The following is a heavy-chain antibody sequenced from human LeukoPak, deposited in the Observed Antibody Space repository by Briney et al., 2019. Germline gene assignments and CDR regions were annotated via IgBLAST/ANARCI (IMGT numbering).Heavy chain of an antibody. D-gene: IGHD1-1*01. V-gene: IGHV3-11*04. J-gene: IGHJ5*02. CDR2: INSSTSTI. Sequence: GGSLRLSCAASGFTFSDYYMSWIRQAPGKGLEWVSYINSSTSTIYYADSVKGRFTISRDNAKNSLYLQMNSLRAEDTAVYYCARDLPYDDINRFDRWGQGTLVTVSS. CDR1: GFTFSDYY. CDR3: ARDLPYDDINRFDR.